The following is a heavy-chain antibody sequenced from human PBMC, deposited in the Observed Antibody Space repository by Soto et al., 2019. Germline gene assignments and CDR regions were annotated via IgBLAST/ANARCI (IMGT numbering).Heavy chain of an antibody. CDR3: ARGGHVVVVTAALDY. Sequence: QVQLVQSGAEVKKPGASVKVSCKASGDTFTDYYIHWVRQAPGQGLEWMGTVNPSGGHTTYAQHLLGRVPMTRDTSTSTLYMELTSLTSEDTAVYYCARGGHVVVVTAALDYWGQGTLVTVSS. CDR2: VNPSGGHT. V-gene: IGHV1-46*01. J-gene: IGHJ4*02. CDR1: GDTFTDYY. D-gene: IGHD2-21*02.